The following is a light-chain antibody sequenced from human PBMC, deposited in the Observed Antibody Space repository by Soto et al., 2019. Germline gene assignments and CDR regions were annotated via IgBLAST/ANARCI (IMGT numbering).Light chain of an antibody. V-gene: IGKV1-39*01. CDR2: AAS. CDR1: QSISSY. Sequence: DIQMTQSPSSLSASVGDRVTITCRASQSISSYLNWYQQKPGKAPKLLIYAASSLQSGVPSRFSGSGSGTDFILTISRLQHEDFANYYCQQSYCTLTFGGGTKVEIK. CDR3: QQSYCTLT. J-gene: IGKJ4*01.